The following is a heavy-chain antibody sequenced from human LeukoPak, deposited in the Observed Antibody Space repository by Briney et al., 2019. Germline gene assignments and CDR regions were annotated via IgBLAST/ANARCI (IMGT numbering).Heavy chain of an antibody. Sequence: SETLSLTCTVSGGPVSSGSYYWSWIRQPPGKGLEWIGYIYYSGSTNYNPSLKSRVTISVDTSKNQFSLKLSSVTAADTAVYYCARGYSSSWYHYWGQGTLVTVSS. J-gene: IGHJ4*02. CDR2: IYYSGST. CDR1: GGPVSSGSYY. D-gene: IGHD6-13*01. V-gene: IGHV4-61*01. CDR3: ARGYSSSWYHY.